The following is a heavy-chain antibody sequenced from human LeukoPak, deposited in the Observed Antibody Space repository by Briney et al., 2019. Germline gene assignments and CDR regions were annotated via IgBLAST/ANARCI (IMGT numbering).Heavy chain of an antibody. V-gene: IGHV1-2*02. CDR2: LNPNSGDA. Sequence: ASVKASCKAYGYTFTGYYIHWVRQAPGQGLEWMGMLNPNSGDANYAQKFQGRVTMTRDTSISTAYMELSRLRSDDTAVYYCAGAGFYYYGLDVWGQGTTVTVSS. J-gene: IGHJ6*02. CDR3: AGAGFYYYGLDV. CDR1: GYTFTGYY.